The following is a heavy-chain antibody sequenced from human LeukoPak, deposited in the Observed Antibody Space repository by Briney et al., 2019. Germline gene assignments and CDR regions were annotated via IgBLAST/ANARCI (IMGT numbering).Heavy chain of an antibody. J-gene: IGHJ6*04. CDR1: GYPFPSYW. Sequence: GESLKIPCKASGYPFPSYWIGWVRQMPGKGLEWMGLIYPDDSKTKYDSSFQGLVTISADKTITTAYLQWSSLEASDTAIYYCARSRFGGYAMDVWGKGTTVTVSS. CDR3: ARSRFGGYAMDV. D-gene: IGHD3-10*01. V-gene: IGHV5-51*01. CDR2: IYPDDSKT.